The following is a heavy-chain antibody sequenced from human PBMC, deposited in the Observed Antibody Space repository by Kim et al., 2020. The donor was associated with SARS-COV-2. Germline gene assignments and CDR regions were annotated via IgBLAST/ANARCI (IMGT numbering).Heavy chain of an antibody. Sequence: AGSVKVRVTIARGNSKNTLYLQMSSVRAEDTAVYYCARLGIAVAGYYFDYWGQGTLVTVSS. D-gene: IGHD6-19*01. V-gene: IGHV3-23*01. CDR3: ARLGIAVAGYYFDY. J-gene: IGHJ4*02.